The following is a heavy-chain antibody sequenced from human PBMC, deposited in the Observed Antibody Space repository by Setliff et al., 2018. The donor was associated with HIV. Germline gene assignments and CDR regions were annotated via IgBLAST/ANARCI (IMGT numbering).Heavy chain of an antibody. V-gene: IGHV4-59*01. Sequence: PSETLSLTCTVSSGSISSYYWTWIRQPPGKGLEWIGYIYYSGCTNYNPSLKSRVTISVDTSKNQFSRKLSSVTAADTAVYYCARDRYYYDSSGYSGAFDIWGQGTMVTVSS. CDR3: ARDRYYYDSSGYSGAFDI. D-gene: IGHD3-22*01. J-gene: IGHJ3*02. CDR2: IYYSGCT. CDR1: SGSISSYY.